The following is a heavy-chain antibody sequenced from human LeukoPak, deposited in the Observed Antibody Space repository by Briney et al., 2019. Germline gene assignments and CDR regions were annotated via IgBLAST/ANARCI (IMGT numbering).Heavy chain of an antibody. V-gene: IGHV3-74*01. D-gene: IGHD2-2*01. CDR3: ASSTRSSTSCCFDY. J-gene: IGHJ4*02. Sequence: QRGGSLRLSCVTSGITFSNYYMHWVRQAPGKGLVWVSRINSDGSSTSYADSVKGRFTISRDNAKNTLYLQMNSLRAEDTAVYYCASSTRSSTSCCFDYWGQGTLVTVSS. CDR1: GITFSNYY. CDR2: INSDGSST.